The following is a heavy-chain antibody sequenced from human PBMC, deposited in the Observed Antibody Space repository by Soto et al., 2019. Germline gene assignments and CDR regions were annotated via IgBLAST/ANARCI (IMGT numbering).Heavy chain of an antibody. CDR3: ATSYGSGYRAFDY. J-gene: IGHJ4*02. CDR2: INPILSMS. D-gene: IGHD3-10*01. CDR1: GDTFAFYS. V-gene: IGHV1-69*02. Sequence: QVQLVQSGAEVKRPGSSVKVSCKASGDTFAFYSINWVRQAPGLGLEWMGRINPILSMSNYAQRFQGRVTMTADKSTSTAYMVLNSLRSEDTAMYYCATSYGSGYRAFDYWGQGALDTVSS.